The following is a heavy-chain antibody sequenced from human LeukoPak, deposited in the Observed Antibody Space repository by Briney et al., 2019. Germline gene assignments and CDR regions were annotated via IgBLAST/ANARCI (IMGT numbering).Heavy chain of an antibody. Sequence: HPGGSLRLSCAASGFTFSSYAMHWVRQAPGKGLEWVAVISYDGSNKYYADSVKGRFTISRDNSKNTLYLQMNSLRAEDTAVYYCARDRGGHTAMVRRDLYNWFDPWGQGTLVTVSS. CDR3: ARDRGGHTAMVRRDLYNWFDP. CDR2: ISYDGSNK. CDR1: GFTFSSYA. D-gene: IGHD5-18*01. J-gene: IGHJ5*02. V-gene: IGHV3-30-3*01.